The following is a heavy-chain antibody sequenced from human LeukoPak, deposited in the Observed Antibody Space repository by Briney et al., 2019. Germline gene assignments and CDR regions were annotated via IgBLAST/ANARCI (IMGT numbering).Heavy chain of an antibody. V-gene: IGHV4-59*08. J-gene: IGHJ5*02. CDR2: IYYSGST. CDR1: GGSITNYY. CDR3: ARQEIGLRSFDP. D-gene: IGHD3/OR15-3a*01. Sequence: PSETLSLTCTVSGGSITNYYWSWIRQPPGKGLEWIGYIYYSGSTKYKSSLKSRVTISVDTSKNQFSLNLSSVTAADTAVYYCARQEIGLRSFDPWGQGTLVTVSS.